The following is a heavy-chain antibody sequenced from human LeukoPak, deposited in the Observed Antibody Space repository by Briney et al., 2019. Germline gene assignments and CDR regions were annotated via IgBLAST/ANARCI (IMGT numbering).Heavy chain of an antibody. J-gene: IGHJ4*02. V-gene: IGHV3-64*01. CDR2: ISSNGGST. Sequence: GGSLRLSCAVSGFTFSSYAMHWVRQAPGKGLEYVSGISSNGGSTYYANSVKGRFTISRDNSKNTLYLQMGSLRPEDMAVYYCARGAWIQLWSPIDYWGQGTLVTVSS. CDR3: ARGAWIQLWSPIDY. D-gene: IGHD5-18*01. CDR1: GFTFSSYA.